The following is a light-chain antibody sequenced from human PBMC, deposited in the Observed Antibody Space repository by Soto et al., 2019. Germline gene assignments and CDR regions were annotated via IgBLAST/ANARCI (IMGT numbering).Light chain of an antibody. CDR1: KNDIGVYDF. J-gene: IGLJ1*01. CDR3: KSYAGSNTYV. V-gene: IGLV2-8*01. Sequence: QSALTQPPSASGSPGPSVTISCPGTKNDIGVYDFVSWYQHHPGKAPRLIIYEVVQRPSGVHDRFSGSKSGNTASLTVSGLQAADEADYFCKSYAGSNTYVFGSGTQLTVL. CDR2: EVV.